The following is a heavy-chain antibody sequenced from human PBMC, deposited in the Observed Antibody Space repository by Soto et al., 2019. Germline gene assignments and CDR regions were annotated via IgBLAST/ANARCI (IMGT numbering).Heavy chain of an antibody. D-gene: IGHD6-13*01. CDR1: GGTFSSYA. CDR3: ASAGGIAAAGRDAFDI. CDR2: IIPIFGTA. J-gene: IGHJ3*02. V-gene: IGHV1-69*01. Sequence: QVQLVQSGAEVKKPGSSVKVSCKASGGTFSSYAISCVRQAPGQGLEWMGGIIPIFGTAYYAEKFQGRVTITADESTSTAYMELSSLRSEDTAVYYCASAGGIAAAGRDAFDIWGQGTMVTVSS.